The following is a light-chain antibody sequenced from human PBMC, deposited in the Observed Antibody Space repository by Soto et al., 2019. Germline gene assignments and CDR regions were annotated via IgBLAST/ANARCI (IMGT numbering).Light chain of an antibody. CDR1: QSVSSN. CDR2: DAS. CDR3: QHYNDWAT. V-gene: IGKV3-15*01. Sequence: EIVLTQSPATLSLSPGERATLSCRASQSVSSNLAWYQQKPGQAPRLLIYDASTRATGVPPRFSGSGSGTDFTLTISSLQSEDFAVYYCQHYNDWATFGQGTRWIS. J-gene: IGKJ1*01.